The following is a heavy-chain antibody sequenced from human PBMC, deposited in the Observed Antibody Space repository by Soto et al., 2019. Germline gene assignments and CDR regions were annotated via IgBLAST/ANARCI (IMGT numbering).Heavy chain of an antibody. Sequence: SGPTLVNPTQTLTLTCTFSGFSLSTSGMCVSWIRQPPGKALEWLALIDWDDDKYYSTSLKTRLTISKDTSKNQVVLTMTNMDPVDTATYYCARTRITIFGVVIKTYYYYGMDVWGQGTTVTVSS. J-gene: IGHJ6*02. CDR1: GFSLSTSGMC. V-gene: IGHV2-70*01. CDR2: IDWDDDK. D-gene: IGHD3-3*01. CDR3: ARTRITIFGVVIKTYYYYGMDV.